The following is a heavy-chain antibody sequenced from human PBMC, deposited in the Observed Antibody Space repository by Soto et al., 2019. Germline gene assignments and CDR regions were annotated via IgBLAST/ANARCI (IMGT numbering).Heavy chain of an antibody. CDR2: IYHSGST. CDR3: ARFCSGSYHGPHFDY. V-gene: IGHV4-30-2*01. D-gene: IGHD1-26*01. J-gene: IGHJ4*02. CDR1: GGSISSGGYS. Sequence: PSETLSLTCAVSGGSISSGGYSWSWIRQPPGKGLEWIGYIYHSGSTYYNPSLKSRVTISVNRSKNQFSLKLSSVTAADTAVYYCARFCSGSYHGPHFDYWGQGSLVTGSS.